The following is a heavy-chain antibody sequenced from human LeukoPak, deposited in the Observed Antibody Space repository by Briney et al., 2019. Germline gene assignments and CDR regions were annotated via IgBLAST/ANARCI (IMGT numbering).Heavy chain of an antibody. D-gene: IGHD1-26*01. CDR1: GFTFDDYA. CDR2: ISWNSGSI. J-gene: IGHJ4*02. Sequence: GGSLRLSCAASGFTFDDYAMHWVRQAPGKGLEWVSGISWNSGSIGYADSVKGRFTISRDNAKNSLYLQMNSLRAEDTALYYCAKDTEWELLPGYFDYWGQGTLVTVSS. CDR3: AKDTEWELLPGYFDY. V-gene: IGHV3-9*01.